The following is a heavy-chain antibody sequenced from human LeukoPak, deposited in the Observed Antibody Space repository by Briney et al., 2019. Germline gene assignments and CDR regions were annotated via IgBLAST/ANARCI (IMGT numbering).Heavy chain of an antibody. CDR3: ARGGKQWLNRYPPRIFDY. CDR2: INHSGST. J-gene: IGHJ4*02. CDR1: GGSFSGYY. D-gene: IGHD6-19*01. V-gene: IGHV4-34*01. Sequence: SETLSLTCAVYGGSFSGYYWSWIRQPRGKGPEWIGEINHSGSTNYDPSLKSRVTISVDTSKNQFSLKLSSVTAADTAVYYCARGGKQWLNRYPPRIFDYWGQGTLVTVSS.